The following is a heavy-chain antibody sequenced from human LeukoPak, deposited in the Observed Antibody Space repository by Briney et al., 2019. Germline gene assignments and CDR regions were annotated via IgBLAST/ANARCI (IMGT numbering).Heavy chain of an antibody. D-gene: IGHD2-8*02. Sequence: SETLSLTCTVSGASISSSYWSWIRQPPGKGLEWIGYIYYSGSTNYNPSLKSRVTISVDTSKNQFSLKLSSVTAADTAVYYCATDENLVGAFDYWGQGTLVTVSS. CDR3: ATDENLVGAFDY. CDR2: IYYSGST. V-gene: IGHV4-59*12. CDR1: GASISSSY. J-gene: IGHJ4*02.